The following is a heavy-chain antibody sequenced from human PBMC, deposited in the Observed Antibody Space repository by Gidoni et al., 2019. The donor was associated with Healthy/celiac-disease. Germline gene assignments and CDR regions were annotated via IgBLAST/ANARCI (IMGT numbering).Heavy chain of an antibody. D-gene: IGHD4-17*01. Sequence: QVQLVQSGAEVKKPGASVKVSCKASGYTFTSYAMHWVRQAPGQRLEWMGWINAGNGNTKYSQKFQGRVTITRDTSASTAYMELSSLRSEDTAVYYCAREGGLTVTYYFDYWGQGTLVTVSS. CDR2: INAGNGNT. J-gene: IGHJ4*02. V-gene: IGHV1-3*01. CDR3: AREGGLTVTYYFDY. CDR1: GYTFTSYA.